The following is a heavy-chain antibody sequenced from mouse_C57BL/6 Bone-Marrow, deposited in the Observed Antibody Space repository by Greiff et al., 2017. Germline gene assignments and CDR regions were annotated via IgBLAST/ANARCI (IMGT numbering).Heavy chain of an antibody. CDR2: IYPRSGNT. Sequence: VKLQESGAELARPGASVKLSCKASGYTFTSYGISWVKQRTGQGLEWIGEIYPRSGNTYYNEKFKGKATLTADKSSSTAYMELRSLTSEDSAVYFCARWPPTGLDYWGQGTTLTVSS. D-gene: IGHD4-1*02. J-gene: IGHJ2*01. CDR1: GYTFTSYG. CDR3: ARWPPTGLDY. V-gene: IGHV1-81*01.